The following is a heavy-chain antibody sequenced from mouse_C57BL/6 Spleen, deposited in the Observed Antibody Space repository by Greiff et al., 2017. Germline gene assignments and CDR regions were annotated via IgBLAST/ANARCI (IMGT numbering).Heavy chain of an antibody. Sequence: VQLQQSGAELVKPGASVQLSCKASGYTFTSYWMHWVKQRPGQGLEWIGYINPSSGYTKYNQKFKDKATLTEDKSSSTAYMQLSSLTYEDSAVYYCARYNDGYYRYFDVWGTGTTVTVSS. CDR1: GYTFTSYW. CDR2: INPSSGYT. CDR3: ARYNDGYYRYFDV. V-gene: IGHV1-7*01. D-gene: IGHD2-3*01. J-gene: IGHJ1*03.